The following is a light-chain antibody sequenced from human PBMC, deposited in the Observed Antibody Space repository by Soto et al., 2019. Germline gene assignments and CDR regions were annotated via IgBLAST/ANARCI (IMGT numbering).Light chain of an antibody. J-gene: IGLJ1*01. Sequence: QSALTQPASVSGFPGQSITISCTGTSSDVAAYNYVSWYQQHPGKAPKLLIYDVRYRPSGVSNRFSCSKSGNTASLIISGLQAEDEADYYCSSFTSRHTYVFGSGTKVTVL. CDR3: SSFTSRHTYV. CDR2: DVR. V-gene: IGLV2-14*01. CDR1: SSDVAAYNY.